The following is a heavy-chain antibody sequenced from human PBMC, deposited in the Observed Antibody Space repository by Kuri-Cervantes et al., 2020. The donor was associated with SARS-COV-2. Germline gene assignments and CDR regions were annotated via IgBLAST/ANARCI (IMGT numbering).Heavy chain of an antibody. CDR1: GFSFSTNV. D-gene: IGHD5-24*01. CDR2: MSGSGASI. CDR3: AKPSGYNYYFAY. V-gene: IGHV3-23*01. J-gene: IGHJ4*02. Sequence: GGSLRLPCAASGFSFSTNVMAWVRQAPGKGLEWVSTMSGSGASIHYADSVKGRFTISRNNSKNMLYLQMYSLRAEDTAVYYCAKPSGYNYYFAYWGQGSLVTVSS.